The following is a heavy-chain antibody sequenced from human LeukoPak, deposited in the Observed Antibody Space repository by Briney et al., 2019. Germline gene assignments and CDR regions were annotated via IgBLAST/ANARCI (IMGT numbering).Heavy chain of an antibody. D-gene: IGHD2-15*01. J-gene: IGHJ1*01. V-gene: IGHV4-34*01. CDR2: INHSGST. CDR1: GGSFSGYY. CDR3: ARRLLGYCSGGSCYSGYFQH. Sequence: PSETLSLTCAVYGGSFSGYYLRWIRQPPGKGLEWIGEINHSGSTNYNPSLKSRVTISVDTSKNQFSLKLSSVTAADTAVYYCARRLLGYCSGGSCYSGYFQHWGQGTLVTVSS.